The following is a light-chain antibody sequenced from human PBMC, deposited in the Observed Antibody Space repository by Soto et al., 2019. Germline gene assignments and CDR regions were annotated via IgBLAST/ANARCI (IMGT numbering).Light chain of an antibody. CDR3: QQRSNWPLGT. J-gene: IGKJ1*01. CDR1: QSVSSSH. Sequence: EIVLTQSPGTLSLSPGERATLSCRASQSVSSSHLSWYQQRPGQPPRLLISDASDRATGIPAKFSGGGSGTDFNITISSLDPEDSAVYYCQQRSNWPLGTFGQGTKVDIK. V-gene: IGKV3D-20*02. CDR2: DAS.